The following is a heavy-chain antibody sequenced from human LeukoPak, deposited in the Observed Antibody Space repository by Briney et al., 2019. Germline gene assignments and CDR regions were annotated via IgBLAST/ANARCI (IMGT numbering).Heavy chain of an antibody. D-gene: IGHD3-9*01. J-gene: IGHJ4*02. CDR2: IIPIFGTA. Sequence: ASVKVSCKASGGTFSSYAISWVRQAPGQGLEWMGGIIPIFGTANYAQKFQGRVTITADKSTSTAYMELSSLTSEDTAVYYCASINYDILTGYRGYWGQGTLVTVSS. V-gene: IGHV1-69*06. CDR1: GGTFSSYA. CDR3: ASINYDILTGYRGY.